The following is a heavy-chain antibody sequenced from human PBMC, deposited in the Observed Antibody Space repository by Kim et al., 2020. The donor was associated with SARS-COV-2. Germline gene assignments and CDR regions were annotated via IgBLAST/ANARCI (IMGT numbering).Heavy chain of an antibody. Sequence: EYAQSVKGRFTTSRDESKNSLYLQMNSLKTEDTAVYYCTRVSSWGNYFDYWGQGTLVTVSS. V-gene: IGHV3-72*01. CDR3: TRVSSWGNYFDY. J-gene: IGHJ4*02. D-gene: IGHD7-27*01.